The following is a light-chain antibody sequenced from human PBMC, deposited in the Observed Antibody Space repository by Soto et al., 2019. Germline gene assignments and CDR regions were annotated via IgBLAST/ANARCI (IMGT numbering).Light chain of an antibody. CDR2: DAS. CDR3: QQYNSYPVT. Sequence: AIRMTHSPSSFSASPGARVTITCRASQGISSYLAWYQQKPGKAPKLLIYDASTLESGVPSRFSGSGSGTEFTLTISSLQPDDFATYYCQQYNSYPVTFGGGTKVDIK. J-gene: IGKJ4*01. CDR1: QGISSY. V-gene: IGKV1-8*01.